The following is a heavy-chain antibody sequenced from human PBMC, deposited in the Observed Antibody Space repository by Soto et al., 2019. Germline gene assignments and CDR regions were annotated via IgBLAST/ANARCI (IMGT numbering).Heavy chain of an antibody. Sequence: QVQLVESGGGVVQPGRSLRLSCAASGFTFSSYGMHWVRQAPGKGLEWVAVISYDGSNKYYADSVKGRFTISRDNSKNALYLQMNSLRAEDTAVYYCAKDFADYGGNSGLNYYCGMDVWGQGTTVTVSS. J-gene: IGHJ6*02. D-gene: IGHD4-17*01. CDR1: GFTFSSYG. CDR3: AKDFADYGGNSGLNYYCGMDV. V-gene: IGHV3-30*18. CDR2: ISYDGSNK.